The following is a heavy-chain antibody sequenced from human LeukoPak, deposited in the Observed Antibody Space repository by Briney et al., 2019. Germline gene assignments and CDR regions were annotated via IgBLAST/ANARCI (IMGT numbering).Heavy chain of an antibody. D-gene: IGHD1/OR15-1a*01. V-gene: IGHV4-39*01. CDR3: ARRPYNWNSGATGAFDI. CDR2: IYYSGST. CDR1: GGSISSSSYY. Sequence: PSETLSLTYTVSGGSISSSSYYWGWIRQPPGKGLEWIGSIYYSGSTYYNPSLKSRVTISVDTSKNQFSLKLSSVTAADTAVYYCARRPYNWNSGATGAFDIWGQGTMVTVSS. J-gene: IGHJ3*02.